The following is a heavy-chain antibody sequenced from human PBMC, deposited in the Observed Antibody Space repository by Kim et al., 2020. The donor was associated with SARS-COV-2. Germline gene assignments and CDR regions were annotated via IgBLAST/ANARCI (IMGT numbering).Heavy chain of an antibody. D-gene: IGHD2-15*01. V-gene: IGHV4-34*01. Sequence: SRKSRVTISVDTSKNQFSLKLSSVTAADTGVYYCARTKSNYCSGGSCYLPWGQGTLVTVSS. J-gene: IGHJ5*02. CDR3: ARTKSNYCSGGSCYLP.